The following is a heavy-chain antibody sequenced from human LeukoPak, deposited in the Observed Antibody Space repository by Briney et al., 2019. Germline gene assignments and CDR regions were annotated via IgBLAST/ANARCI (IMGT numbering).Heavy chain of an antibody. CDR2: ISSSSSYI. Sequence: PGGSLRLSCAASGFPFSSYSMHWVRQAPGKGLEWVSSISSSSSYIYYADSVKGRFTISRDNAKNSLYLQMNSLRAEDTAVYYCASQDIVVVVAATVDAFDIWGQGTMVTVSS. CDR1: GFPFSSYS. CDR3: ASQDIVVVVAATVDAFDI. V-gene: IGHV3-21*01. J-gene: IGHJ3*02. D-gene: IGHD2-15*01.